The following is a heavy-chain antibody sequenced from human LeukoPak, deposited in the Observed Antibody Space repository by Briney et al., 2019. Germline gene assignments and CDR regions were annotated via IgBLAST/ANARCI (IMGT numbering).Heavy chain of an antibody. CDR1: GFTFSGYN. CDR2: ISRGGSIV. J-gene: IGHJ4*02. D-gene: IGHD4-11*01. V-gene: IGHV3-48*01. Sequence: GGSLRLSCAASGFTFSGYNMEWVRQATGKGGEWGSFISRGGSIVYYAGSVKGRFTISRDSAKNSLYLQMTSLRAEDTAVYYCAREGSYSNYVDYWGQGTLVTVSS. CDR3: AREGSYSNYVDY.